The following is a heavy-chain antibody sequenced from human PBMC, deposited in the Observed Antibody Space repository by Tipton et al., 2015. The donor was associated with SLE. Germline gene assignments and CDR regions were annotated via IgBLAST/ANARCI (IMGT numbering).Heavy chain of an antibody. D-gene: IGHD5-18*01. CDR3: ASQRGYSYGVDY. CDR1: GGSISSYY. Sequence: GLGKPSETLSLTCTVSGGSISSYYWSWIRQPPGKGLEWIGYIYYSGSTNYNPSLKSRVTISVDTSKNQFSLKLSSVTAADTAVYYCASQRGYSYGVDYWGQGTLVTVSS. CDR2: IYYSGST. J-gene: IGHJ4*02. V-gene: IGHV4-59*01.